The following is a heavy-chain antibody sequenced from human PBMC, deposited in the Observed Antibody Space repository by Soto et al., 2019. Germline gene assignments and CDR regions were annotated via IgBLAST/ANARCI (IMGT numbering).Heavy chain of an antibody. V-gene: IGHV3-23*01. CDR2: ISGSGGST. Sequence: EVQLLESGGGLVQPGGSLRLSCAASGFTFSSYAMSWVRQAPGKGLEWVSAISGSGGSTYYADSVKGRFTISRDNSKKTLYLQMNSLRAEDTAVYYCAKDGIVVVPAAMPGGWFDPWGQGTLVTVSS. D-gene: IGHD2-2*01. CDR3: AKDGIVVVPAAMPGGWFDP. J-gene: IGHJ5*02. CDR1: GFTFSSYA.